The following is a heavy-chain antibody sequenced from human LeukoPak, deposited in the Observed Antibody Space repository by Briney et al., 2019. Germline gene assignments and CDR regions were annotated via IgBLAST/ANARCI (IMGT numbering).Heavy chain of an antibody. Sequence: GGSLRLSCAASGFIFSSFGMHWVRQGPGKGLEWVAFIRYDESNKYYADSVKGRFTISRDNSKNTVYLQMNSLRGEDTAVYFCARQMIEGRHYYSMDVWGKGTSVAVSS. CDR1: GFIFSSFG. V-gene: IGHV3-30*02. D-gene: IGHD3-22*01. CDR2: IRYDESNK. CDR3: ARQMIEGRHYYSMDV. J-gene: IGHJ6*03.